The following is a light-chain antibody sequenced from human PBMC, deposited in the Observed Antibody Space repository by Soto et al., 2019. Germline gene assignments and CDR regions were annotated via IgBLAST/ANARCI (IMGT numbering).Light chain of an antibody. CDR1: RSDVGGFNF. Sequence: QSVLTQPASVSGSPGQSITISCTGTRSDVGGFNFVSWYQQYPGKAPKVIIYDVTDRPSGVSDRFSGSKSGNTASLTISGLQAEDEADYYCCSYTTISTYVFGTGTKLTVL. V-gene: IGLV2-14*01. CDR2: DVT. J-gene: IGLJ1*01. CDR3: CSYTTISTYV.